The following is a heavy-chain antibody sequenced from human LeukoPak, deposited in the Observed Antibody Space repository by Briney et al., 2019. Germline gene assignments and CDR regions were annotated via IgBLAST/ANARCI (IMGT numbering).Heavy chain of an antibody. CDR1: GFTFSAYW. D-gene: IGHD2-2*02. CDR2: VDTDGSTV. Sequence: GGSLRLSCAASGFTFSAYWMNWVRQGPGKGLVWVARVDTDGSTVNYADSVKGRFTISRDNAKNTLYLQMNSLRAEDTAVYYCARDGKTGYCSTTSCYTNHYFDYWGQGTLVTVSS. J-gene: IGHJ4*02. CDR3: ARDGKTGYCSTTSCYTNHYFDY. V-gene: IGHV3-74*01.